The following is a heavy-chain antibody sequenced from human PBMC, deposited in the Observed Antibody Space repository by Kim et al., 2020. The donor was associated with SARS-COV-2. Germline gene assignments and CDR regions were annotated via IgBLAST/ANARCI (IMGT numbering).Heavy chain of an antibody. J-gene: IGHJ6*02. CDR1: GFTFSSYG. CDR2: ISYDGSNK. D-gene: IGHD6-13*01. CDR3: AKDWAYSSSWYVDYYYYGMDV. Sequence: GGSLRLSCAASGFTFSSYGMHWVRQAPGKGLEWVAVISYDGSNKYYADSVKGRFTISRNNSKNTLYLQMNSLRAEDTAVYYCAKDWAYSSSWYVDYYYYGMDVWGQGTTVTVSS. V-gene: IGHV3-30*18.